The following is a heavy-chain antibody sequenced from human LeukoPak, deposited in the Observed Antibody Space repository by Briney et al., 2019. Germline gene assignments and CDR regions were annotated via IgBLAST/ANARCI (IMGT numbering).Heavy chain of an antibody. J-gene: IGHJ3*02. Sequence: ASVKVSCKASGYTFTSYGISWVRQAPGQGLEWMGWISAYNGNTNYAQKLQGRVTMTTDTSTSTAYMELRSLRSDDTAVYYCATQAIGYTAMVTGDAFDIWGQGTMVTVSS. D-gene: IGHD5-18*01. CDR3: ATQAIGYTAMVTGDAFDI. CDR2: ISAYNGNT. CDR1: GYTFTSYG. V-gene: IGHV1-18*01.